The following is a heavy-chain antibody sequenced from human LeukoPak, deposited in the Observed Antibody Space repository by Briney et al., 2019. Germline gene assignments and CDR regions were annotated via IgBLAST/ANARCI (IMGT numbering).Heavy chain of an antibody. CDR2: IIPIFGTA. D-gene: IGHD6-13*01. V-gene: IGHV1-69*13. J-gene: IGHJ4*02. Sequence: SVKVSCKASGGTFISYAISWVRQAPGQGLEWMGGIIPIFGTANYAQKFQGRVTITADESMSTAYMELSSLRSEDTAVYYCARGRQPHTVYYFDYWGQGTLVTVSS. CDR1: GGTFISYA. CDR3: ARGRQPHTVYYFDY.